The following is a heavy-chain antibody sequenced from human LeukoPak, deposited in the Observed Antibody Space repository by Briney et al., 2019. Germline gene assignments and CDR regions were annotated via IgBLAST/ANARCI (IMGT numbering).Heavy chain of an antibody. Sequence: GGSLRLSCAASGFTFSNFAMSWVRQAPGKGLEWVSAMSGGGYYKYYVESVKGRFTISRDNSKNTVYLHMNSLRADDTPVYYCAKMECQRLYHYCMDVCGRGTTVTVSS. CDR3: AKMECQRLYHYCMDV. CDR2: MSGGGYYK. V-gene: IGHV3-23*01. CDR1: GFTFSNFA. J-gene: IGHJ6*03. D-gene: IGHD3-3*01.